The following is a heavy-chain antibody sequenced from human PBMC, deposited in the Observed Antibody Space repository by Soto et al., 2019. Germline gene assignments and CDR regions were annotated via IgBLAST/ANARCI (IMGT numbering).Heavy chain of an antibody. CDR1: GGSISSGDYY. D-gene: IGHD2-15*01. Sequence: QVQLQESGPGLVKPSQTLSLTCTVSGGSISSGDYYWSWIRQPPGKGLEWIGYIYYSGSTYYNPSLKSRVTISVDTSKNQFSLKLSSVTAADTAVYYCAREGCSGGSCYEPQFDYWGQGTLVTVSS. CDR3: AREGCSGGSCYEPQFDY. CDR2: IYYSGST. V-gene: IGHV4-30-4*01. J-gene: IGHJ4*02.